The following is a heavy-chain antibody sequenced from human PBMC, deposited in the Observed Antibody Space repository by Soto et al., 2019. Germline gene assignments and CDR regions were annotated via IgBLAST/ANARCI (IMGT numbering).Heavy chain of an antibody. CDR2: IYWDDSK. D-gene: IGHD4-17*01. CDR3: AKKGGGDYILGY. V-gene: IGHV2-5*02. Sequence: KESGPTLVKPTQSLTLTCTFSGFSLSTNGVGVGWIRQPPGKALEWLALIYWDDSKEYSPSLKSRLTITKDTSINQVVLTMTNMDPVDTATYYCAKKGGGDYILGYWGQGTLVTVSS. J-gene: IGHJ4*02. CDR1: GFSLSTNGVG.